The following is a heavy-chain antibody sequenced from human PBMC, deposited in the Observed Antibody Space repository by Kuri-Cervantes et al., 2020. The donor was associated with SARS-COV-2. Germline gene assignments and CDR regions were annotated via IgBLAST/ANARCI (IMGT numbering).Heavy chain of an antibody. CDR2: ISNSGGST. V-gene: IGHV3-23*01. J-gene: IGHJ4*02. CDR1: GFTFSSYA. D-gene: IGHD6-13*01. Sequence: GESLKISCAASGFTFSSYAMRWVRQAPGKGLEWVSTISNSGGSTYYADSVKGRFTISRDNSKNTLYPQMNSLRADDTAVYYCAKSMSIAAPASDHWGQGTLVTVSS. CDR3: AKSMSIAAPASDH.